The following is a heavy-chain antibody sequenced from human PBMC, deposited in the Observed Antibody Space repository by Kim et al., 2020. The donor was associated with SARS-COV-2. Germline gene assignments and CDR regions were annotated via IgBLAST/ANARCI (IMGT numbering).Heavy chain of an antibody. CDR3: AIKYYDILTGYYKGYDY. D-gene: IGHD3-9*01. CDR2: INHSGST. CDR1: GGSFSGYY. Sequence: SETLSLTCAVYGGSFSGYYWSWIRQPPGKGLEWIGEINHSGSTNYNPSLKSRVTISVDTSKNQFSLKLSSVTAADTAVYYCAIKYYDILTGYYKGYDYWGQGTLVTVSS. J-gene: IGHJ4*02. V-gene: IGHV4-34*01.